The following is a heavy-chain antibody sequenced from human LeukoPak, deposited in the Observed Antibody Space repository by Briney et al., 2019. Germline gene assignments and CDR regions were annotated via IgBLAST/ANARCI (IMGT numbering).Heavy chain of an antibody. CDR2: INPNSGGT. Sequence: ASVKVSCKASGYTFTGYYMHWVRQAPGQGLEWMGWINPNSGGTNYAQKFQGRVTMTRDTSISTAYMELSRLRSDDTAVYYCARDPYYDSSYFDYWGQGTLVTVSS. D-gene: IGHD3-22*01. CDR1: GYTFTGYY. CDR3: ARDPYYDSSYFDY. V-gene: IGHV1-2*02. J-gene: IGHJ4*02.